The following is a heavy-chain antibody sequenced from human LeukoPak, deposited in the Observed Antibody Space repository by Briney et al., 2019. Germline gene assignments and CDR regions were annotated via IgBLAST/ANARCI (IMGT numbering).Heavy chain of an antibody. Sequence: GESLKISCRGSGCSFTSFWIAWVRQMPGKGLEWMGIIYPGDSDTRYSPSFQGQVTISADKSISTAYLQWSSLKASDTAIYYCAKRDSSGLYYFDYWGQGTLATVSS. V-gene: IGHV5-51*01. J-gene: IGHJ4*02. CDR2: IYPGDSDT. D-gene: IGHD3-22*01. CDR3: AKRDSSGLYYFDY. CDR1: GCSFTSFW.